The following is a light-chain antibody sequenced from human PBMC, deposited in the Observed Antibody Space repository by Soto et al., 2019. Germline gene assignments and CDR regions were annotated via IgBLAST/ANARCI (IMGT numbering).Light chain of an antibody. Sequence: DVQMTQSPSTLSASVGDTITIICRASQSVSSWVAWYQQKPGKAPKLLIYKASSLESGIPSRFIGSGSGTEFTLTITSLQPDDFATYYCQQYDSYSLTFGPGTTVDIK. CDR1: QSVSSW. J-gene: IGKJ3*01. CDR3: QQYDSYSLT. CDR2: KAS. V-gene: IGKV1-5*03.